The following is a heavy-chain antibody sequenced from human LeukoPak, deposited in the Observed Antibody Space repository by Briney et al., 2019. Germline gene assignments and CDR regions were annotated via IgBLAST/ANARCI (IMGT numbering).Heavy chain of an antibody. CDR3: ARGSKGANMVPSSFDY. CDR2: INHSGST. D-gene: IGHD3-10*01. J-gene: IGHJ4*02. Sequence: SETLSLTCAVYGGSFSGYYWSWIRQPPGKGLEWIGEINHSGSTNYNPSLKSRGTISVDTSRNQFSLKLSSVTDADTAVYYCARGSKGANMVPSSFDYWGQGTLVTVSS. CDR1: GGSFSGYY. V-gene: IGHV4-34*01.